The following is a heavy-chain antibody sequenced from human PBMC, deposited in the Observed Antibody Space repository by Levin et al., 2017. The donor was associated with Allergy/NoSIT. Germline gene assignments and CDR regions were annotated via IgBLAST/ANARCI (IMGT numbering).Heavy chain of an antibody. V-gene: IGHV4-61*02. Sequence: SETLSLTCTVSGGSISSGSDYWSWIRQPAGKGLEWIGRIYSDGSTNYNPSLKSRITISLDTSKNHFSLKLSSVTATDTAVYYCARGFFDTFDNWGQGTLVTVSS. CDR1: GGSISSGSDY. D-gene: IGHD3-9*01. CDR3: ARGFFDTFDN. CDR2: IYSDGST. J-gene: IGHJ4*02.